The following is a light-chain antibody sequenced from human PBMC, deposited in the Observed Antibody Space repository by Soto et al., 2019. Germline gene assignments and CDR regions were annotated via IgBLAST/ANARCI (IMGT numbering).Light chain of an antibody. CDR3: SSYAGSATVV. V-gene: IGLV2-8*01. CDR2: EVT. J-gene: IGLJ2*01. Sequence: QSVLTQPPSASGSPGQSVTISCTGTSSDVGDYNYVSWYQQHPGKAPKLMIFEVTKRPSGVPDRFSGSKSGNTASLTDSGLQADDEADYYCSSYAGSATVVFGGGTKLTVL. CDR1: SSDVGDYNY.